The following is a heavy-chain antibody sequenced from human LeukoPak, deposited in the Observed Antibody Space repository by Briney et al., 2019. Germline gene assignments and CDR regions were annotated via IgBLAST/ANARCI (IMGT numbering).Heavy chain of an antibody. D-gene: IGHD5-18*01. CDR1: GYTLTELS. CDR2: FDPEDGET. Sequence: ASVKVSCKVSGYTLTELSMHWVRQAPGKGLEWMGGFDPEDGETIYAQKFQGRVTMTEDTSTDTAYMELSSLRSEDTAVYYCARGLGGYSYVLGVAFDIWGQGTMVTVSS. V-gene: IGHV1-24*01. J-gene: IGHJ3*02. CDR3: ARGLGGYSYVLGVAFDI.